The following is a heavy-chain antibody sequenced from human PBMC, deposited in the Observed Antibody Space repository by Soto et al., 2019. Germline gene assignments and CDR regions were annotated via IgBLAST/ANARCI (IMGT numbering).Heavy chain of an antibody. Sequence: GASVKVSCKASGYTFTSYGISWVRQAPGQGLEWMGWISAYNGNTNYAQKLQGRVTMTTDTSTSTAYMELRSLRSDDTAVYYCARVRLIAVAGPELLRYYGMDVWGQGTTVTVSS. V-gene: IGHV1-18*04. CDR2: ISAYNGNT. CDR1: GYTFTSYG. D-gene: IGHD6-19*01. CDR3: ARVRLIAVAGPELLRYYGMDV. J-gene: IGHJ6*02.